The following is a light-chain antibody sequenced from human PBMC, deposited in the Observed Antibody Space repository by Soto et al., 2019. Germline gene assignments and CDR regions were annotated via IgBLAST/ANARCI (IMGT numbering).Light chain of an antibody. CDR2: DAS. CDR3: QQRSNWPVT. V-gene: IGKV3-11*01. CDR1: QSVSSY. Sequence: EIVLTQSPATLSLSPGERATLSCRASQSVSSYLAWYQQKPGQAPRLLIDDASNRATGIPARFSGSGSGTDSTLTISSLEPEDFAVYYCQQRSNWPVTFGQGTKLEIK. J-gene: IGKJ2*01.